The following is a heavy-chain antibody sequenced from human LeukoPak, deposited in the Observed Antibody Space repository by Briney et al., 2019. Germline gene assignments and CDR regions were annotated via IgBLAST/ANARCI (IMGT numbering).Heavy chain of an antibody. Sequence: GASVKVSCKASGGTFSSYAISWVRQAPGQGLEWMGGIIPIFGTANYAQKFQGRVTITADESTSTAYMELSSLRSEDTAVYYCARLGDYGFDFDYWGQGTLVTVSS. CDR3: ARLGDYGFDFDY. J-gene: IGHJ4*02. D-gene: IGHD4-17*01. CDR1: GGTFSSYA. V-gene: IGHV1-69*13. CDR2: IIPIFGTA.